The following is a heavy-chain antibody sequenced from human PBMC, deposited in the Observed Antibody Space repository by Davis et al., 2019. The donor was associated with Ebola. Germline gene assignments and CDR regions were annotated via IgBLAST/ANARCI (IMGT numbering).Heavy chain of an antibody. D-gene: IGHD3-10*01. CDR2: INHSGST. J-gene: IGHJ4*02. CDR1: GGSFSGYY. CDR3: ARGETYYYGSGSYAFDY. V-gene: IGHV4-34*01. Sequence: PSETLSLTCAVYGGSFSGYYWSWIRQPPGKGLEWIGEINHSGSTNYNPSLKSRVTISVDTSKNQFSLKLSSVTAADTAVYYCARGETYYYGSGSYAFDYWGQGTLVTVSS.